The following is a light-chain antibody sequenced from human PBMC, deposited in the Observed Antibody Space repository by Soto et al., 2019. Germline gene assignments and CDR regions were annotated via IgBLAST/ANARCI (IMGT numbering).Light chain of an antibody. V-gene: IGKV3-20*01. Sequence: EIVLTQSPGTLSLSPGERATLSCRASQTVISTYLAWYQQKPGQAPRLLIYGASSRATGVPDRFSGSGSGTAFTLTISRLEPEDSAVYFCQQYGSSPLTFGGGTKVEIK. CDR1: QTVISTY. J-gene: IGKJ4*01. CDR2: GAS. CDR3: QQYGSSPLT.